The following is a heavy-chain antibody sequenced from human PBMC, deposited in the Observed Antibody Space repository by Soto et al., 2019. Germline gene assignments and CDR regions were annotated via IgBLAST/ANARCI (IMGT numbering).Heavy chain of an antibody. J-gene: IGHJ4*02. D-gene: IGHD4-17*01. Sequence: QVQLVQSGAEVKKPGASVKVSCKASGYTFTSYAMHWVRQAPGQRLERMGWINAGNGNTKYSQKFQGRVTITRDTSASTAYMELSSLRSEDTAVYYCARGFTTVTTGRFGYWGQGTLVTVSS. CDR3: ARGFTTVTTGRFGY. CDR1: GYTFTSYA. V-gene: IGHV1-3*01. CDR2: INAGNGNT.